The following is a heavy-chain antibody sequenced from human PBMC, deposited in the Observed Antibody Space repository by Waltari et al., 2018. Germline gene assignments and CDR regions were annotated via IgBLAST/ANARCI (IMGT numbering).Heavy chain of an antibody. CDR1: GFTFDDYA. J-gene: IGHJ4*02. D-gene: IGHD6-13*01. CDR3: AKARSSSRNGVSYYFDY. CDR2: ISWNSGSI. Sequence: EVQLVESGGGLVQPGRSLRLSCAASGFTFDDYAMHWVRQAPGKGLEWVSGISWNSGSIGYADSVKGRFTISRDNAKNSLYLQMNSLRAEDTALYYCAKARSSSRNGVSYYFDYWGQGTLVTVSS. V-gene: IGHV3-9*01.